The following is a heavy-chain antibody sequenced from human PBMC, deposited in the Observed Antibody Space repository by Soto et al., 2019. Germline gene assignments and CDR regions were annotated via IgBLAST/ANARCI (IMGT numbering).Heavy chain of an antibody. CDR1: GFTFSSYS. Sequence: EVQLVESGGGLVKPGGSLRLSCAASGFTFSSYSMNWVRQAPGKGLEWVSSISSSSSYIYYADSVKGRFTISRDNAKNSLYLQMNSLRAADTAVYYCARATSLSYYMDVWGKGTTVTVSS. CDR2: ISSSSSYI. CDR3: ARATSLSYYMDV. J-gene: IGHJ6*03. V-gene: IGHV3-21*01. D-gene: IGHD2-2*01.